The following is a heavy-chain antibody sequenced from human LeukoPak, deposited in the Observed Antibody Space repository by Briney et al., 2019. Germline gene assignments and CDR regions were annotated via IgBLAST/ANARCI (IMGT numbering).Heavy chain of an antibody. J-gene: IGHJ5*02. CDR1: GYTFTSYD. CDR2: MNPNSGNT. V-gene: IGHV1-8*01. Sequence: ASVKVSCKASGYTFTSYDINWVRQATGQGLEWMGWMNPNSGNTGYAQKFQGIVTMTRNTSISTAYMELGSLRSEDTAVYYCARGESWSFWSGYYLEYPGPEYNWFDPWGQGTLVTVSS. D-gene: IGHD3-3*01. CDR3: ARGESWSFWSGYYLEYPGPEYNWFDP.